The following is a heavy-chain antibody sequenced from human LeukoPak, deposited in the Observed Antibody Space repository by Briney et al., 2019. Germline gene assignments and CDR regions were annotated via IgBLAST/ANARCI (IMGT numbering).Heavy chain of an antibody. CDR1: GFTFSSYG. V-gene: IGHV3-33*01. CDR3: ARDHPDSSSWYSRSAFDI. J-gene: IGHJ3*02. CDR2: IWYDGSNK. Sequence: GGSLRLSCAASGFTFSSYGMHWVRQAPGKGLEWVAVIWYDGSNKYYADSVKGRFTISRDNSKNTLYLQMNSLRAEDTAVYYCARDHPDSSSWYSRSAFDIWGQGTMVTVSS. D-gene: IGHD6-13*01.